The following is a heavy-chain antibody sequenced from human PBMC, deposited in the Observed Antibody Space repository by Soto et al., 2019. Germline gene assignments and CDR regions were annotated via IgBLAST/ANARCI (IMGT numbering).Heavy chain of an antibody. CDR2: IYHSGST. J-gene: IGHJ5*02. V-gene: IGHV4-30-2*01. CDR3: AREGSPYYYGSGTARWFDP. D-gene: IGHD3-10*01. Sequence: PSETLSLTCAVSGGSISSGGYSWSWIRRPPGKGLEWIGYIYHSGSTSYNPSLKSRVTISVDRSKNQFSLKLSSVTAADTAVDYCAREGSPYYYGSGTARWFDPWGQGTLVTVSS. CDR1: GGSISSGGYS.